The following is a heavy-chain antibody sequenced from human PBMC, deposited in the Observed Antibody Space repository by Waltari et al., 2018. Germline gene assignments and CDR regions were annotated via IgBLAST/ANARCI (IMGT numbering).Heavy chain of an antibody. J-gene: IGHJ4*02. CDR3: ARLRGY. CDR2: INHSGST. Sequence: QVQLQQWGAGLLKPSETLSLTCAVYGGSFSGYYWRWICQPPGKGLEWIGEINHSGSTNYNPSLKVQVTKSVDTSKNQFSLKLSSVTAADTAVYYCARLRGYWGQGTLVTVSS. D-gene: IGHD3-10*01. CDR1: GGSFSGYY. V-gene: IGHV4-34*01.